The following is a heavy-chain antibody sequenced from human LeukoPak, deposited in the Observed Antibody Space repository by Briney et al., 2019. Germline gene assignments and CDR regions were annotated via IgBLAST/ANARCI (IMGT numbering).Heavy chain of an antibody. Sequence: GASVKVSCKASGYTFTSYGISWVRQAPGQGLEWMGWISAYNGNTNYAQKLQGRVTMTTDTSTSTAYMELRSLRSDDTAVYYCASELSKYYDFWSGYYYGMDVWGQGTTVTVSS. CDR1: GYTFTSYG. CDR2: ISAYNGNT. J-gene: IGHJ6*02. CDR3: ASELSKYYDFWSGYYYGMDV. D-gene: IGHD3-3*01. V-gene: IGHV1-18*01.